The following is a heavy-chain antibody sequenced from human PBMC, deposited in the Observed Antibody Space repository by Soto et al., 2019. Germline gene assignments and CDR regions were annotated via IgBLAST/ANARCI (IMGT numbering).Heavy chain of an antibody. CDR1: GFTLSTYW. CDR2: IKQDGSQK. Sequence: LRLSCAASGFTLSTYWMTWVRQAPGKGLEWVANIKQDGSQKYYVDSVKGRFTISRDNAKNSLYLQMNSLRAEDTAVYYCARENGYGSGSQYYYYGMDVWGQGTTVTVSS. V-gene: IGHV3-7*03. CDR3: ARENGYGSGSQYYYYGMDV. D-gene: IGHD3-10*01. J-gene: IGHJ6*02.